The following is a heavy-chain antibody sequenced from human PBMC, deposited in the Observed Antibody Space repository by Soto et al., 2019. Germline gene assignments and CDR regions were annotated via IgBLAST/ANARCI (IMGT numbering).Heavy chain of an antibody. CDR1: GGTFSSYA. Sequence: SVKVSCKASGGTFSSYAISWVRQAPGQGLEWMGGIIPIFGTANYAQKFQGRVTITADESTSTAYMELSSLRSEDTAVYYCARDLDCSGGSCYGAFDIWGQGTMVTLSS. D-gene: IGHD2-15*01. CDR2: IIPIFGTA. V-gene: IGHV1-69*13. CDR3: ARDLDCSGGSCYGAFDI. J-gene: IGHJ3*02.